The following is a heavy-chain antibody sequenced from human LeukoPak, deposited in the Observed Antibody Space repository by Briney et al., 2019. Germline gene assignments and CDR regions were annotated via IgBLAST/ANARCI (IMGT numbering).Heavy chain of an antibody. Sequence: PSETLSLTCAVSGGSISSGGYSWSWIRQPPGKGLEWIGYIYHSGSTYYNPSLKSRVTISVDRSKNQFSLKLSSVTAADTAVYYYARGHYYDSSGTKLRSSYGLYPYYFDYWGQGTLVTVSS. J-gene: IGHJ4*02. V-gene: IGHV4-30-2*01. D-gene: IGHD3-22*01. CDR3: ARGHYYDSSGTKLRSSYGLYPYYFDY. CDR2: IYHSGST. CDR1: GGSISSGGYS.